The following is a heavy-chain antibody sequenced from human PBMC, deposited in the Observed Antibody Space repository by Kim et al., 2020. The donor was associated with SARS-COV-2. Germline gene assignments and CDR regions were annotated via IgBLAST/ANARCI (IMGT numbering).Heavy chain of an antibody. J-gene: IGHJ4*02. CDR3: AKDRTRDILFDY. V-gene: IGHV3-23*01. Sequence: YADSVEGRFTISRDNSKNTLYLQMNSLRAEDTALYYCAKDRTRDILFDYWGQGTLVTVSS.